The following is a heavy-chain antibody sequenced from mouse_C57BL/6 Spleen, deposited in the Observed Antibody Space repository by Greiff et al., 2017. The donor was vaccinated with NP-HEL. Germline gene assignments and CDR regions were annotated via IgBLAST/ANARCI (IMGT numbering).Heavy chain of an antibody. Sequence: EVQGVESGGGLVKPGGSLKLSCAASGFTFSDYGMHWVRQAPEKGLEWVAYISSGSSTIYYADTVKGRFPISRDNAKNTLFLQMTSLRSEDTAMYYCARDTTVVASDVWGTGTTVTVSS. CDR1: GFTFSDYG. J-gene: IGHJ1*03. CDR3: ARDTTVVASDV. D-gene: IGHD1-1*01. CDR2: ISSGSSTI. V-gene: IGHV5-17*01.